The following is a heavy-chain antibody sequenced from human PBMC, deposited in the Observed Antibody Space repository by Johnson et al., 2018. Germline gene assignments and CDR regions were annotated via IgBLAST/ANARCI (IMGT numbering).Heavy chain of an antibody. J-gene: IGHJ4*02. CDR3: EKANAIVGATLGYLDY. D-gene: IGHD1-26*01. CDR1: GFTFSSYA. V-gene: IGHV3-23*04. CDR2: INSGGST. Sequence: VQLVESGGGLVQPGGSLRLSCAASGFTFSSYAMTWVRQAPGKGLEWVSGINSGGSTYYGDSVKGRFTISRDNSKNTLYLQMNSLRTGDTAGYYCEKANAIVGATLGYLDYGGQGTLVTVSA.